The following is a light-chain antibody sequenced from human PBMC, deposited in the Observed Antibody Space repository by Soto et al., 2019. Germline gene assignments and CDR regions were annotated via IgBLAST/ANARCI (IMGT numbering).Light chain of an antibody. CDR2: EVT. CDR1: SSDVGAYNY. Sequence: QSALTQPPSASGSPGQSVTISCTGNSSDVGAYNYVSWYPQHAGKAPKLVIYEVTKRPSGVPDRFSGSKSANTASLTVSGLQAEDEADYYCSSFASSNTWVFGGGTKLTVL. V-gene: IGLV2-8*01. J-gene: IGLJ3*02. CDR3: SSFASSNTWV.